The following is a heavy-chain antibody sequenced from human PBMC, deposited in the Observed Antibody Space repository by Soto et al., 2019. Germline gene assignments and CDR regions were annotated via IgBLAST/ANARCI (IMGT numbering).Heavy chain of an antibody. D-gene: IGHD2-15*01. V-gene: IGHV3-33*03. Sequence: QVQLVESGGGVVQPGRSLRLSCAASGFIFNEYGMHWVRQAPGKGLEWVAVMWYDGSNKYYADSVKGRFTFSRDNSKNTMALQMNSLRVEDTAVYYCARWGCSGSNCNLNQRSFDLWGQGTLVTGSS. CDR3: ARWGCSGSNCNLNQRSFDL. CDR2: MWYDGSNK. CDR1: GFIFNEYG. J-gene: IGHJ4*02.